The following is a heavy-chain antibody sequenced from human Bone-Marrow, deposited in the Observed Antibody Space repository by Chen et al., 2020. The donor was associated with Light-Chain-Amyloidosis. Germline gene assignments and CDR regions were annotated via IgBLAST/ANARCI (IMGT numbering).Heavy chain of an antibody. CDR2: ISGSGGSR. V-gene: IGHV3-23*04. D-gene: IGHD3-9*01. CDR1: GFSFSSYA. J-gene: IGHJ3*02. Sequence: EVQLVESGGGLVQPGGSLRLSCAASGFSFSSYAMSWVRQAPGKGLGWVSWISGSGGSRYYADSVKGRLTISRDNSKNTLYRQMNSLRAEDTAVYYCAKDISYDDILPDYPADAFDIWGQGKMVTVSS. CDR3: AKDISYDDILPDYPADAFDI.